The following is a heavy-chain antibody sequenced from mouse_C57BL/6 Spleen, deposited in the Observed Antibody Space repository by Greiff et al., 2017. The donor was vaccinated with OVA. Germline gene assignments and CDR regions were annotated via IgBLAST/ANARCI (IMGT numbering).Heavy chain of an antibody. CDR3: ARGSSGPHYYAMDY. CDR2: IDPSDSET. D-gene: IGHD3-2*02. Sequence: QVQLQQPGAELVRPGSSVKLSCKASGYTFTSYWMHWVKQRPIQGLEWIGNIDPSDSETHYNQKFKDKATLTVDKSSSTAYMQLSSLTSEDSAVYYCARGSSGPHYYAMDYWGQGTSVTVSS. CDR1: GYTFTSYW. V-gene: IGHV1-52*01. J-gene: IGHJ4*01.